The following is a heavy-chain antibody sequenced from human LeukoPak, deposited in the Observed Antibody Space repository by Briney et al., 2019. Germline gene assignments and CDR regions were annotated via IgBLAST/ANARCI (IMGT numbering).Heavy chain of an antibody. V-gene: IGHV4-39*01. CDR1: GGSISSSSYY. CDR2: IYYSERT. CDR3: ARHSSQSSDWLPFDY. D-gene: IGHD6-19*01. Sequence: SETLSLTCTVSGGSISSSSYYWGWIRQPPGKGLEWIGSIYYSERTYYNPSLKSRVTISVDTSKNQFSLKLSSVTAADTAVYYCARHSSQSSDWLPFDYWGQGTLVTVSS. J-gene: IGHJ4*02.